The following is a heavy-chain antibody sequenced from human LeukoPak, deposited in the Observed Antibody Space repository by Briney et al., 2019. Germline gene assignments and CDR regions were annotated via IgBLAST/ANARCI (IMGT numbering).Heavy chain of an antibody. D-gene: IGHD6-6*01. CDR1: GFTFSSYA. V-gene: IGHV3-23*01. J-gene: IGHJ6*03. CDR3: AKDRAARTHYYYYMDV. CDR2: ISGSGGST. Sequence: PGGSLRLTCAASGFTFSSYAMSWVRQAPGKGLEWVSAISGSGGSTYYADSVKGRFTISRDNSKNTLYLQMNSLRAEDTAVYYCAKDRAARTHYYYYMDVWGKGTTVTVSS.